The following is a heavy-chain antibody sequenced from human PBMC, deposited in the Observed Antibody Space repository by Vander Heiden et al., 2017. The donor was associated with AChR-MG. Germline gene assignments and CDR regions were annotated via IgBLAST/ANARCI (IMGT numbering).Heavy chain of an antibody. Sequence: QITLKESGPTVVKPTQTLTLTCTLSGFSINTGGVGVGWIRQSPGKALEWLALIYWDDDKFYSPSLRSRVTIAKDTSKNQVGLIMNNVELMDTATYYCAHRLALTGIWRFGYFDYWGQVSLVTV. V-gene: IGHV2-5*02. J-gene: IGHJ4*02. CDR1: GFSINTGGVG. CDR3: AHRLALTGIWRFGYFDY. CDR2: IYWDDDK. D-gene: IGHD3-3*01.